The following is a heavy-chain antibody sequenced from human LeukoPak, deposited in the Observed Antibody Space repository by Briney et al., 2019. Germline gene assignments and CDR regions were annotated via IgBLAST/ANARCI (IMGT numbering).Heavy chain of an antibody. D-gene: IGHD2-21*01. Sequence: GGSLRLSCAASGFTFSSYSMNWVRQAPGKGLEWVSSISSSSSYIYYADSVKGRFTISRDNAKNSLYLQMNSRRAEDTAVYYCARDAPKSYCGGDCYGYWGQGTLVTVSS. CDR1: GFTFSSYS. J-gene: IGHJ4*02. CDR3: ARDAPKSYCGGDCYGY. CDR2: ISSSSSYI. V-gene: IGHV3-21*01.